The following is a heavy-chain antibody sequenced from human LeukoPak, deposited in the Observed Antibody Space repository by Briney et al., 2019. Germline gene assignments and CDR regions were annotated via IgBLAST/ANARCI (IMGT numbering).Heavy chain of an antibody. CDR1: GFTVGSHY. CDR3: ARAIAPDGYYGLDV. CDR2: IYGGGNT. V-gene: IGHV3-66*01. Sequence: GGSLRLPCAASGFTVGSHYMNWVRQAPGKGLDWVSVIYGGGNTYYADSVKGRFTISRDNSKNTVYLQVNSLRAEDTAVYYCARAIAPDGYYGLDVWGQGTTVIVSS. J-gene: IGHJ6*02. D-gene: IGHD2-21*01.